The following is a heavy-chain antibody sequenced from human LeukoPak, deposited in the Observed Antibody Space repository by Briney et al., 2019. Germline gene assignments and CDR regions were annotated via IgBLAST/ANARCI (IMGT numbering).Heavy chain of an antibody. CDR1: GFTFSSYA. Sequence: GGSLRLSCAASGFTFSSYAMSWVRQARGKGLEWVSAISGSGGSTYYAASVKGRFTISRDNSKNTLYLQMNSLRAEDTAVYYCAKDYGPRFDYWGQGTLVTVSS. CDR3: AKDYGPRFDY. V-gene: IGHV3-23*01. CDR2: ISGSGGST. D-gene: IGHD3-10*01. J-gene: IGHJ4*02.